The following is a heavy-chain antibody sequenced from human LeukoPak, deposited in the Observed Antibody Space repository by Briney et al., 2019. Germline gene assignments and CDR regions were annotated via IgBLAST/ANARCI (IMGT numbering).Heavy chain of an antibody. CDR3: ATGGSEYRSDWFDS. J-gene: IGHJ5*01. D-gene: IGHD5-18*01. Sequence: SGGSLRLSCVGSGFMFSSYDMNWVRQAPGRGLEWLSYLTRTSSATWYADSVKGRFTIFRDNAKSSLYLQMNSLRVEDTAVYYCATGGSEYRSDWFDSWGQGTLVNVAS. CDR1: GFMFSSYD. V-gene: IGHV3-48*01. CDR2: LTRTSSAT.